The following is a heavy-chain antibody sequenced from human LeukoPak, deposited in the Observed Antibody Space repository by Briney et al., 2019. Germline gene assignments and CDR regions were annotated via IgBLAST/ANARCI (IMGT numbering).Heavy chain of an antibody. CDR2: ISYDGSNK. Sequence: GGSLRLSCAASGFTFSSYWMNWARQAPGKGLEWVAVISYDGSNKYYADSVKGRFTISRDNSKNTLYLQMNSLRAEDTAVYYCARMDYYDSSGYYNPPDYWGQGTLVTVSS. CDR1: GFTFSSYW. V-gene: IGHV3-30-3*01. J-gene: IGHJ4*02. D-gene: IGHD3-22*01. CDR3: ARMDYYDSSGYYNPPDY.